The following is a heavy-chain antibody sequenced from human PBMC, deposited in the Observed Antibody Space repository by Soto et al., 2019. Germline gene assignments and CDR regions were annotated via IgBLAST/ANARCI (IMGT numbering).Heavy chain of an antibody. J-gene: IGHJ4*02. V-gene: IGHV3-48*03. CDR1: GFTFSSYE. CDR3: AREGLICPDY. Sequence: RRLSCAASGFTFSSYEMNWVRQAPGKGLEWVSYISSSGSTIYYADSVKGRFTISRDNAKNSLYLQMNSLRAEGTAVYYCAREGLICPDYWGQGTLVTVSS. D-gene: IGHD3-16*01. CDR2: ISSSGSTI.